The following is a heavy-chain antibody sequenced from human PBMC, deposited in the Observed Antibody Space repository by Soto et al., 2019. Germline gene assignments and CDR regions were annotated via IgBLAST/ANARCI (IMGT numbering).Heavy chain of an antibody. J-gene: IGHJ4*02. D-gene: IGHD3-3*01. CDR1: GYSFTGYY. V-gene: IGHV1-2*02. CDR2: INPHSGDT. Sequence: DSLQVSCKASGYSFTGYYMHWMRQAPGQGLEWMGWINPHSGDTKSSQKFQGRVSMTRDTSIKTAYMELYGLRYDDTAVYYCAKGVASGFTTGAVAQWGQGTLVTVCS. CDR3: AKGVASGFTTGAVAQ.